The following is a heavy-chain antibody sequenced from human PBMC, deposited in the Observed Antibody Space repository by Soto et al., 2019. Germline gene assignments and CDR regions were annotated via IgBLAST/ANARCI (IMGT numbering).Heavy chain of an antibody. CDR2: INHSGST. CDR3: ARGTHRRSGSSYYYYGMDV. D-gene: IGHD3-22*01. V-gene: IGHV4-34*01. J-gene: IGHJ6*02. CDR1: GGSFSGYY. Sequence: PSETLSLTCAVYGGSFSGYYWGWIRQPPGKGLEWIGEINHSGSTNYNPSLKSRVTISVDTSKNQFSLKLSSVTAADTAVYYCARGTHRRSGSSYYYYGMDVWGQGTTVTVSS.